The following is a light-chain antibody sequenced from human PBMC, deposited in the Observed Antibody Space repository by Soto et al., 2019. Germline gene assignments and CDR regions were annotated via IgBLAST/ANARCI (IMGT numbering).Light chain of an antibody. CDR2: DAS. Sequence: AIQLTQSPSSLSASVGDRVTITCRASQGISSALAWYQQKPGKAPKLLIYDASSLERGVPSRFSGSGSGTDFIILISSMLQAEFVAYYCHQLNNYPPITFGQGTRLEIK. V-gene: IGKV1D-13*01. CDR1: QGISSA. CDR3: HQLNNYPPIT. J-gene: IGKJ5*01.